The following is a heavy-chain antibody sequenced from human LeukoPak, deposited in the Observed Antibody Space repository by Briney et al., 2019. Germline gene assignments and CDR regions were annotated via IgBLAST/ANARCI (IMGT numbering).Heavy chain of an antibody. CDR1: GFTFSSYG. J-gene: IGHJ4*02. Sequence: GGSLRLSCAASGFTFSSYGMHWVRQAPGKGLEWVAFIRYDGSNKYYADSVKGRFTISRDNAKSTLYLQMNSLRAEDTAVYYCARESKYSGYPFDYWGQGTLVTVSS. V-gene: IGHV3-30*02. CDR3: ARESKYSGYPFDY. D-gene: IGHD5-12*01. CDR2: IRYDGSNK.